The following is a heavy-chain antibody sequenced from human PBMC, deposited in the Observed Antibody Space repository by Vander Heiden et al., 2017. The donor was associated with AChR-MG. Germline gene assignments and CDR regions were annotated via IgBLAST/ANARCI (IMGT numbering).Heavy chain of an antibody. J-gene: IGHJ4*02. CDR1: GYTFTSYG. Sequence: QVQLVQSGAGVKKPGASVKVSCKASGYTFTSYGISWVRQAPGQGREWMGWISAYNGNTTYAQKLQGRVTMTTDTSTSTAYMELRSLRSDDTAVYYCARGIVVVPAATDTSFDYWGQGTLVTVSS. V-gene: IGHV1-18*01. CDR2: ISAYNGNT. D-gene: IGHD2-2*01. CDR3: ARGIVVVPAATDTSFDY.